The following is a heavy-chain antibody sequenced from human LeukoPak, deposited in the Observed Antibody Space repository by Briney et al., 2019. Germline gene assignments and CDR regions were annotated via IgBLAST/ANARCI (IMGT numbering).Heavy chain of an antibody. Sequence: SETLSLTCTVSGGSISSGGYYWSWIRQHPGKGLEWIGYIYYSGSTYYNPSLKSRATISVDTSKNQFSLKLSSVTAADTAVYYCAGLCSGGPCNHQDQKWYFDLWGRGTLVTVSS. V-gene: IGHV4-31*03. CDR2: IYYSGST. CDR3: AGLCSGGPCNHQDQKWYFDL. CDR1: GGSISSGGYY. D-gene: IGHD2-15*01. J-gene: IGHJ2*01.